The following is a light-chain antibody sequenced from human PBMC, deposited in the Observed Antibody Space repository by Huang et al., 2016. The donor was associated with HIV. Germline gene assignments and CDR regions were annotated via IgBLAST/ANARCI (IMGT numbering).Light chain of an antibody. CDR2: NAS. CDR1: QRVSVY. Sequence: EIVLAQSPVTLSLSPGERATLACRASQRVSVYLAWYQQKAGQPPRLLIYNASNRATGIPARFSGSGSGTDFTLTISSLEPEDFAVYYCQQRSDWPPTFGRGTKGKSN. V-gene: IGKV3-11*01. CDR3: QQRSDWPPT. J-gene: IGKJ1*01.